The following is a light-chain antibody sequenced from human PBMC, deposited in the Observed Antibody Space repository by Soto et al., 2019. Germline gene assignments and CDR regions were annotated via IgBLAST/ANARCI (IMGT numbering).Light chain of an antibody. CDR2: DAS. Sequence: EIVLTQSPATLSLSPGERATLSCRASQSVYSSLSWYLQKPGQAPRLLIYDASNRATGIPARFSGSGYETDFTLTISSLEPEDFVVYYCQRRSNGLTFGQGTRLEIK. V-gene: IGKV3-11*01. J-gene: IGKJ5*01. CDR3: QRRSNGLT. CDR1: QSVYSS.